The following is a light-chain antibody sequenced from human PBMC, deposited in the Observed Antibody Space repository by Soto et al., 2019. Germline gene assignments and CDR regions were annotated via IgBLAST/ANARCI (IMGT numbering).Light chain of an antibody. CDR1: QSVSSTY. CDR3: QHYGNSLYT. Sequence: EVVLTQSPGTLSLSPGERATLSCRASQSVSSTYLAWYQQKPGQAPRLLIYAASRRGAGIPDRISGSGSGTDFTLTISRLEPEDFAVYYCQHYGNSLYTFGQGTKLEIK. J-gene: IGKJ2*01. CDR2: AAS. V-gene: IGKV3-20*01.